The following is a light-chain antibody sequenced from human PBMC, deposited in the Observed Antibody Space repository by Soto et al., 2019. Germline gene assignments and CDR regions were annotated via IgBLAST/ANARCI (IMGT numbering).Light chain of an antibody. J-gene: IGKJ1*01. V-gene: IGKV3-11*01. CDR2: DAS. CDR1: QSVSSY. CDR3: QQRSNWPVT. Sequence: EIVLTQSPGTLSLSPGERATLSCRASQSVSSYLAWYQQKPGQAPRLLIYDASTRATGISARFSGSGSGTDFTLTISSLELEDFAMYYCQQRSNWPVTFGQGTKVEVK.